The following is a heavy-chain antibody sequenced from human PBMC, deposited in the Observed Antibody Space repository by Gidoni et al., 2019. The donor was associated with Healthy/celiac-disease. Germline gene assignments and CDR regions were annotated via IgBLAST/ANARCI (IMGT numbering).Heavy chain of an antibody. Sequence: QLQLQESGPGLVKPSETLSLTCTVSGGSISSSSYYGGWLRQPPGKGLEWIGSIYYSGSTYYNPSLKSRVTISVDTSKNQFSLKLSSVTAADTAVYYCASRLYYYDSSGYFYWGQGTLVTVSS. D-gene: IGHD3-22*01. CDR3: ASRLYYYDSSGYFY. J-gene: IGHJ4*02. V-gene: IGHV4-39*01. CDR1: GGSISSSSYY. CDR2: IYYSGST.